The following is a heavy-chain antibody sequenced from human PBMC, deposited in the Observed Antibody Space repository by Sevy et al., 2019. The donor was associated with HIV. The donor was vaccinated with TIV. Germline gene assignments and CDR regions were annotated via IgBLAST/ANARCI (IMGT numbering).Heavy chain of an antibody. CDR2: FSSSSSYI. Sequence: GGSPRLSCAASGFTFSSYSMNWVRQAPGKGLEWVAYFSSSSSYIYYADSVKGRFTITRDNAKNSRFLQMNSLRAEDTAVYYCARDPDYYDSSVDSGYWGQGTLVTVSS. V-gene: IGHV3-21*01. D-gene: IGHD3-22*01. J-gene: IGHJ4*02. CDR3: ARDPDYYDSSVDSGY. CDR1: GFTFSSYS.